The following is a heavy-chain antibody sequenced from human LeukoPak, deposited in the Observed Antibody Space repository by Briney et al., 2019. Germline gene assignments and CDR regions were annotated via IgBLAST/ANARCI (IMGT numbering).Heavy chain of an antibody. CDR2: ISSSGSTI. D-gene: IGHD4-17*01. Sequence: GGSLRLSCAASGFTFSDYYMSWIRQAPGKGLEWVSYISSSGSTIYYADSVKGRFTISRDNAKNSLYLQMNSLRAEDTAVYYCAKDSTVTPRSIDYWGQGTLVTVSS. CDR3: AKDSTVTPRSIDY. V-gene: IGHV3-11*04. CDR1: GFTFSDYY. J-gene: IGHJ4*02.